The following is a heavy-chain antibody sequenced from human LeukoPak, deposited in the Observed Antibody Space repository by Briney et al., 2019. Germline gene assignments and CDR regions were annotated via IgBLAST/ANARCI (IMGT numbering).Heavy chain of an antibody. J-gene: IGHJ6*02. V-gene: IGHV3-33*01. D-gene: IGHD6-13*01. Sequence: GGSLRLSCAASGFTFSSYGMHWVRQAPGKGLEWVAVIWYDGSNKYYADSLKGRFTISRDNYKNTLYLQMNSLRAEDTAVYYCARGEQQLPYYYYYGMDVWGQGTTVTVSS. CDR3: ARGEQQLPYYYYYGMDV. CDR1: GFTFSSYG. CDR2: IWYDGSNK.